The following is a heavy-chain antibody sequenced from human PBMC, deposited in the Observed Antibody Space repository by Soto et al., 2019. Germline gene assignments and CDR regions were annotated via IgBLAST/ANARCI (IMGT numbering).Heavy chain of an antibody. V-gene: IGHV4-30-2*01. Sequence: SETLSLTCAVSGGSISSGGYSWSWIRQPPGKGLEWIGYIYHSGSTYYNPSLKSRVTISVDRSKNQFSLKLSSVTAADTAVYYCASYANTAFDIWGQGSMVTVSS. CDR2: IYHSGST. CDR1: GGSISSGGYS. CDR3: ASYANTAFDI. D-gene: IGHD2-2*01. J-gene: IGHJ3*02.